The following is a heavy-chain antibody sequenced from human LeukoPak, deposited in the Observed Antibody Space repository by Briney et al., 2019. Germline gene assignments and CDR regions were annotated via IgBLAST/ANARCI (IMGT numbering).Heavy chain of an antibody. CDR1: GYTFTSYG. Sequence: ASVKVSCKASGYTFTSYGISWVRQAPGQGLEWMGWISAYNGNTNYAQKLQGRVNMTTDTSTSTAYMELRSLRSDDTAVYYCARDGVTTSDLDYYYYGMDVWGQGTTVTVSS. CDR2: ISAYNGNT. D-gene: IGHD4-17*01. CDR3: ARDGVTTSDLDYYYYGMDV. V-gene: IGHV1-18*01. J-gene: IGHJ6*02.